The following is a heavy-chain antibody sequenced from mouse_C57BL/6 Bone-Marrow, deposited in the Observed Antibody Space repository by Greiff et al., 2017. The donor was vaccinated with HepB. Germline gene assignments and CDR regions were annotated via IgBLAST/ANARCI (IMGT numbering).Heavy chain of an antibody. D-gene: IGHD2-1*01. V-gene: IGHV1-26*01. Sequence: VQLQQSGPELVKPGASVKISCKASGYTFTDYYMNWVKQSHGKSLEWIGDINPNNGGTSYNQKFKGKATLTVDKSSSTAYMELRSLTSEDSAVYYCARGGYGNWYFDVWGTGTTVTVSS. J-gene: IGHJ1*03. CDR2: INPNNGGT. CDR1: GYTFTDYY. CDR3: ARGGYGNWYFDV.